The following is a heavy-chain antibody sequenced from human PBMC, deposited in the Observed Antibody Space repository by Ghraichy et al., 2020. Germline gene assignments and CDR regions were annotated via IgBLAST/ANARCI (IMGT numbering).Heavy chain of an antibody. V-gene: IGHV4-61*01. CDR1: GGSVSSGSYY. CDR2: IYYSGST. CDR3: AREEGYCSSTSCFPGLGMDV. D-gene: IGHD2-2*01. Sequence: SQTLLLTCTVSGGSVSSGSYYWSWIRQPPGKGLEWIGYIYYSGSTNYNPSLKSRVTISVDTSKNQFSLKLSSVTAADTAVYYCAREEGYCSSTSCFPGLGMDVWGQGTTVTVSS. J-gene: IGHJ6*02.